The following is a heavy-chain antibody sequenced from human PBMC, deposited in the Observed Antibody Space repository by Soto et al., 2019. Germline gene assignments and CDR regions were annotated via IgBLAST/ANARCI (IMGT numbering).Heavy chain of an antibody. D-gene: IGHD5-12*01. Sequence: SETLSLTCAVYGGSFSGYYWSWIRQPPGKGLEWIGEINHSGSTNYNPSLKSRVTISVDTSKNQFSLKLSSVTAADTAVYYCARGDYSGYTRDWGQGTLVTVSS. CDR2: INHSGST. J-gene: IGHJ4*02. V-gene: IGHV4-34*01. CDR3: ARGDYSGYTRD. CDR1: GGSFSGYY.